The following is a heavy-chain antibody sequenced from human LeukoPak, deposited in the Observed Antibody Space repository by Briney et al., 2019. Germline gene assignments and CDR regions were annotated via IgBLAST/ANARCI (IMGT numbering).Heavy chain of an antibody. V-gene: IGHV1-2*02. Sequence: GASVKVSCKASGYTFTGYYMHWVRQAPGQGLEWMGWINPNSGGTNYVQKFQGRVTMTGDTSISTAYMELSRLRSDDTAMYYCARESSSWVRVDYWGQGTLVTVSS. CDR2: INPNSGGT. CDR1: GYTFTGYY. CDR3: ARESSSWVRVDY. D-gene: IGHD6-13*01. J-gene: IGHJ4*02.